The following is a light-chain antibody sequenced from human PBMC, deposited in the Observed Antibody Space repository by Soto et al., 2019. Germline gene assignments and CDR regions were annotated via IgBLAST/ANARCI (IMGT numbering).Light chain of an antibody. Sequence: QSVLTQPASVSGSPGQSITISCTGTSSDVGAYDYVSWYQQHPDKAPKLMIYEVSNRPSGVSNRFSGSKSVNTATLTISGLQADDEADYYCSSYTSSSTRVFATGTKLTVL. CDR2: EVS. J-gene: IGLJ1*01. V-gene: IGLV2-14*03. CDR1: SSDVGAYDY. CDR3: SSYTSSSTRV.